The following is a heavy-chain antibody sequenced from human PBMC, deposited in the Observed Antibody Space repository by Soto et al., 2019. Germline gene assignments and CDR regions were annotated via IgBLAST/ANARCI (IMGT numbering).Heavy chain of an antibody. Sequence: PSETLSLTCTVSGGSISGYSWSWIRQPPGKGLEWIGYIFYRGSTNYNPSLKSRVTISVHTSKNQFSLKLSSVTAAVTAVYYCASLVAGYSYGHFDYWGQGTLVTVSS. CDR1: GGSISGYS. D-gene: IGHD5-18*01. CDR3: ASLVAGYSYGHFDY. J-gene: IGHJ4*02. V-gene: IGHV4-59*01. CDR2: IFYRGST.